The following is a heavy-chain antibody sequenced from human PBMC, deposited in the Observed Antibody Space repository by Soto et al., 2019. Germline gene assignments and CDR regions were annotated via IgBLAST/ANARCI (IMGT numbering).Heavy chain of an antibody. Sequence: ASVKVSCKASGYSLTSYGISWVRRAPGQGLEWMGWISGHDGNTKYTQKLQGRVTVTTDTSTSTAYMDLRSLRSDDTAVYYCAREYCSSASCYGPDVWGQGTRVTVSS. CDR1: GYSLTSYG. CDR2: ISGHDGNT. V-gene: IGHV1-18*01. D-gene: IGHD2-2*01. J-gene: IGHJ4*02. CDR3: AREYCSSASCYGPDV.